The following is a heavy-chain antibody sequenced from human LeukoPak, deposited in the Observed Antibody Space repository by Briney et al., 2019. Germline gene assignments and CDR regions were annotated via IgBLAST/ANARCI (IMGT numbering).Heavy chain of an antibody. D-gene: IGHD1-26*01. V-gene: IGHV3-30*18. CDR2: ISYDGSSK. Sequence: GGSLRLSCAASGFTFSSYGMHWVRQAPGKGLEWVAVISYDGSSKYYADSVKGRFTISRDNSKNTLYLQMNSLRAEDTAVYYCAKGAGRGSSNHGVYYYYMDVWGKGTTVTVSS. J-gene: IGHJ6*03. CDR3: AKGAGRGSSNHGVYYYYMDV. CDR1: GFTFSSYG.